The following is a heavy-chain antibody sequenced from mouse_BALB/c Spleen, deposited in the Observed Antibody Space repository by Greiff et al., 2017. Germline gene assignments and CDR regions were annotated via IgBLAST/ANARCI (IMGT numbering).Heavy chain of an antibody. CDR2: IDPANGNT. CDR3: ARDRYDAMDY. D-gene: IGHD2-14*01. CDR1: GFNIKDTY. J-gene: IGHJ4*01. V-gene: IGHV14-3*02. Sequence: VQLKESGAELVKPGASVKLSCTASGFNIKDTYMHWVKQRPEQGLEWIGRIDPANGNTKYDPKFQGKATITADTSSNTAYLQLSSLTSEDTAVYYCARDRYDAMDYWGQGTSVTVSS.